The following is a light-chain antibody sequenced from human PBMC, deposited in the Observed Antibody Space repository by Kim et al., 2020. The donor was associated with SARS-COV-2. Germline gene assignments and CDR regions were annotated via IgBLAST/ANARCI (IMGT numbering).Light chain of an antibody. Sequence: SSELTQDPAVSVALGHTVRITCQGDSLRSYYASWYQQKPGQAPVLVIYGKNNRPSGIPDRFSGSSSGNTASLTITGAQAEDEADYYCNSRDSSGNHHYVF. J-gene: IGLJ1*01. V-gene: IGLV3-19*01. CDR3: NSRDSSGNHHYV. CDR2: GKN. CDR1: SLRSYY.